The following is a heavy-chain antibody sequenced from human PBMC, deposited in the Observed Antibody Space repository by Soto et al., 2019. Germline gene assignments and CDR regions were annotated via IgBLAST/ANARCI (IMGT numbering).Heavy chain of an antibody. J-gene: IGHJ6*02. D-gene: IGHD2-15*01. Sequence: GESLKISCKGSGYSFTTYWIAWVRPMPGKGQEWMGIIYPDDSDTRYSPSFQGQVTFSADKSITTVYLQWSSLKASDTAMYYCARHGFCSGGRCYSSYYYGMDVWGQGTTVTVSS. CDR1: GYSFTTYW. CDR2: IYPDDSDT. V-gene: IGHV5-51*01. CDR3: ARHGFCSGGRCYSSYYYGMDV.